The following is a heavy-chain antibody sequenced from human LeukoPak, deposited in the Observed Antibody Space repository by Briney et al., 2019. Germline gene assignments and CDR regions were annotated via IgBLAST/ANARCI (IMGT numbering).Heavy chain of an antibody. D-gene: IGHD3-22*01. Sequence: SSETLSLTCAVYGGSFSGYYWSWIRQPPGKGLEWIGEINHSGSTNYNPSLKSRVTISVDTSKNQFSLKLSSVTAADTAVYYCARDRSYRSGYDAFDIWGQGTMVTVSS. CDR1: GGSFSGYY. CDR3: ARDRSYRSGYDAFDI. CDR2: INHSGST. V-gene: IGHV4-34*01. J-gene: IGHJ3*02.